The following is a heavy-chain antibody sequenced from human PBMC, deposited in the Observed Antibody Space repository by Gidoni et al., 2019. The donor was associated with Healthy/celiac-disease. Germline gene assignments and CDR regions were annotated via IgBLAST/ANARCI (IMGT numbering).Heavy chain of an antibody. CDR1: GFTFSSYA. Sequence: EVQLLESGGGLVQPGGSLRLSCAASGFTFSSYAMSRVRPAPGKGLEWVSAISGSGGSTYYADSVKGRFTISRDNSKNTLYLQMNSLRAEDTAVYYCATTTGDYYYYGMDVWGQGTTVTVSS. V-gene: IGHV3-23*01. J-gene: IGHJ6*02. D-gene: IGHD2-2*01. CDR3: ATTTGDYYYYGMDV. CDR2: ISGSGGST.